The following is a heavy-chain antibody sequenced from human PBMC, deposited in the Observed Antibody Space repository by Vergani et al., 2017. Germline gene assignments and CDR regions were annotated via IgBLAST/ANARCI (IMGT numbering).Heavy chain of an antibody. Sequence: EVQLLESGGGLVQPGGSLRLSCAASGFTFSSYAMSWVRQAPGKGLEWVSAISGSGGSTYYADSVKGRFTISRDNSKNTLYLQMNSLRAEDTAAYYGAKVADYYYYYYMDVWGKGTTVTVSS. J-gene: IGHJ6*03. CDR1: GFTFSSYA. CDR2: ISGSGGST. V-gene: IGHV3-23*01. CDR3: AKVADYYYYYYMDV. D-gene: IGHD2-21*01.